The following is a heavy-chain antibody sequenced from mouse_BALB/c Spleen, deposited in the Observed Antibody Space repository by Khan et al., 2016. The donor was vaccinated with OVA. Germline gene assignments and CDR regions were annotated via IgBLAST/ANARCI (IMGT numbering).Heavy chain of an antibody. D-gene: IGHD2-1*01. J-gene: IGHJ3*01. Sequence: QVQLQQSGPELVKPGASVKMSCKASGYTFTDYIMSWVKQRTGQGLEWFGEIYPGSGSTYYNEKFKGKATLTADTSSNTAYMHLSSLTSEDSAVYFCARSPDGNSFAYWGQGTLGTVSA. CDR3: ARSPDGNSFAY. V-gene: IGHV1-77*01. CDR2: IYPGSGST. CDR1: GYTFTDYI.